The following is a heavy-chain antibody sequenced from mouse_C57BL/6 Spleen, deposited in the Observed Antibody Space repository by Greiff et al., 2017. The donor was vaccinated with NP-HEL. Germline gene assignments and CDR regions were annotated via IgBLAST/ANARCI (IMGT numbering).Heavy chain of an antibody. Sequence: VQLQQPGTELVKPGASVKLSCKASGYTFTSYWMHWVKQRPGQGLEWIGNINPSNGGTNYNEKFKSKATMTVDKSSSTAYMQLSSLTSEDSAVYYCARGFQRWGAMDYWGQGTSVTVSS. J-gene: IGHJ4*01. CDR1: GYTFTSYW. CDR3: ARGFQRWGAMDY. V-gene: IGHV1-53*01. CDR2: INPSNGGT.